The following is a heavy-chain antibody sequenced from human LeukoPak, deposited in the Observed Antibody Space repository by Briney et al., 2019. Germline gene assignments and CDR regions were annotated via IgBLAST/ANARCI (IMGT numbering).Heavy chain of an antibody. Sequence: PSETLSLTCAVYGGSFSGYYWSWIRQPPGKGLEWIGEINHCGSTNYNPSLKSRVTISVDTSKNQFSLKLSSVTAADTAVYYCASTGTTEYYFDYWGQGTLVTVSS. CDR2: INHCGST. D-gene: IGHD1-7*01. CDR1: GGSFSGYY. CDR3: ASTGTTEYYFDY. V-gene: IGHV4-34*01. J-gene: IGHJ4*02.